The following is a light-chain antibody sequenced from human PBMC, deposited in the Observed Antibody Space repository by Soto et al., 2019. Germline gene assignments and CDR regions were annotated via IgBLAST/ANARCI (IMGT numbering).Light chain of an antibody. J-gene: IGKJ2*01. Sequence: EIVLTQSPGTLSLSPGERATLSCRASQSVSSSFLAWYQQKPGQAPRLLIYGASNRASGISGRCSGSGSGTDFTLTISGLEPEAVAVYYCQQCHTSSYTFGQGNKLEF. CDR2: GAS. CDR3: QQCHTSSYT. V-gene: IGKV3-20*01. CDR1: QSVSSSF.